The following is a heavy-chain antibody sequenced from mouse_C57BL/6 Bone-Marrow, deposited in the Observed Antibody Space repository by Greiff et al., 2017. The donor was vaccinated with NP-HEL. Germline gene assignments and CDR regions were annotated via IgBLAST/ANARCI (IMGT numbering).Heavy chain of an antibody. CDR3: ARPFFFTTVVDPFAY. CDR1: GYAFSSYW. V-gene: IGHV1-80*01. Sequence: VQLQQSGAELVKPGASVKISCKASGYAFSSYWMNWVKQRPGKGLEWIGQIYPGDGDTNYNGKFKGKATLTADKSSSTAYMQLSSLTSEDSAVYFCARPFFFTTVVDPFAYWGQGTLVTVSA. CDR2: IYPGDGDT. J-gene: IGHJ3*01. D-gene: IGHD1-1*01.